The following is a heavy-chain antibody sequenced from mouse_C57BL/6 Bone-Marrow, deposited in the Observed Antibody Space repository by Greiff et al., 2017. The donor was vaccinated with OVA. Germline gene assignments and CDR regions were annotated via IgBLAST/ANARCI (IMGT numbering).Heavy chain of an antibody. CDR2: IYPRSGNT. CDR1: GYTFTSYG. D-gene: IGHD1-2*01. V-gene: IGHV1-81*01. J-gene: IGHJ1*03. CDR3: ARSRITTAYWYFDV. Sequence: QVQLQQSGAELVRPGASVKLSCKASGYTFTSYGISWVKQRTGQGLEWIGEIYPRSGNTYYNEKFKGKATLTADKSSSTAYMELRSLTSEDSAVYFCARSRITTAYWYFDVWGTGTTVTVSS.